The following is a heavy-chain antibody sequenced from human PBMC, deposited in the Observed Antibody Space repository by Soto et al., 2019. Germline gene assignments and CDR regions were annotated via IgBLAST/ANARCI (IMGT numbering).Heavy chain of an antibody. V-gene: IGHV3-7*04. CDR2: IKPDGSEK. CDR1: GFTFSSYW. J-gene: IGHJ3*02. CDR3: ARGDDYDTTGPFSDAFDI. Sequence: EVQFVESGGGLVQPGGSLRLSFAASGFTFSSYWMSWVRQAPGKGLEWVANIKPDGSEKWYVDSVKGRFTISRDNAKNSLYLQVNSLRAADTAVYYCARGDDYDTTGPFSDAFDIWGQGTMVTVSS. D-gene: IGHD3-22*01.